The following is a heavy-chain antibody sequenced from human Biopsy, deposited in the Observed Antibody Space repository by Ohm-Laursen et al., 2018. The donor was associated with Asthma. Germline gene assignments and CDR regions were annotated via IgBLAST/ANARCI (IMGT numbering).Heavy chain of an antibody. D-gene: IGHD3-3*02. CDR1: GFTFGDYC. CDR2: IQHDGTEK. Sequence: SLRLSCAAPGFTFGDYCMSWVRQVPGKGLEWVANIQHDGTEKNHVDSLKGRFTISRDNAKNSLYLQMNSLRAEDTAVYYCARTFHFWSPYHAEHYQLWGQGTLVTVSS. J-gene: IGHJ1*01. V-gene: IGHV3-7*01. CDR3: ARTFHFWSPYHAEHYQL.